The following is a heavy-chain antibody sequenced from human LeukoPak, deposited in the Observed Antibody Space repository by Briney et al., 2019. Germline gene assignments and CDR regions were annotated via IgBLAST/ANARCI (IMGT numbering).Heavy chain of an antibody. CDR3: ARDEGYYNYMDV. CDR1: RYSFTGYY. Sequence: ASVKVSCKASRYSFTGYYMHWVRLAPGQGLEWMGWINVDSGGTKYAEKFQGRVTMTRDTSISTAYMELSRLRSDDTAVYYCARDEGYYNYMDVWGKGTTGRVSS. V-gene: IGHV1-2*02. J-gene: IGHJ6*03. CDR2: INVDSGGT.